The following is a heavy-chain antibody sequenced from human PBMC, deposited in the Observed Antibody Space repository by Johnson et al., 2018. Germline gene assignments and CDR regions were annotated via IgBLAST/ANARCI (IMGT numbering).Heavy chain of an antibody. CDR3: ARELEGFSDAGSYNQFHH. Sequence: QVQLVESGAELKKPGASVKVSCKASGYTFTSYGISWVRQAPGQGLEWMGWISAYNGNTNYAREVLGIVTMTTDTSTSTAYMELRSLRTDDTAVYYCARELEGFSDAGSYNQFHHWGQGTLVTVSS. CDR1: GYTFTSYG. D-gene: IGHD3-10*01. J-gene: IGHJ1*01. V-gene: IGHV1-18*01. CDR2: ISAYNGNT.